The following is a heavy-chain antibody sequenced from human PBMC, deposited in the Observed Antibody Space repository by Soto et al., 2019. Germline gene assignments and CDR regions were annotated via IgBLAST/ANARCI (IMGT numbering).Heavy chain of an antibody. CDR1: GGSISSGGYY. CDR2: IYYSGST. J-gene: IGHJ4*02. D-gene: IGHD1-1*01. CDR3: AREETGTTDY. V-gene: IGHV4-31*03. Sequence: SETLSLTCTVSGGSISSGGYYWSWIRQHPGKGLEWIGYIYYSGSTYYNPSLKSRVTISVDTSKNQFSLKLSSVTAADTAVYYCAREETGTTDYWGQGTLVTVSS.